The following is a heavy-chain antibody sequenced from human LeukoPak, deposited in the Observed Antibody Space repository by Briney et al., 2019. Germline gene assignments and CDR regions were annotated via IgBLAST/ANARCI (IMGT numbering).Heavy chain of an antibody. D-gene: IGHD2-21*02. CDR2: IYYSGST. V-gene: IGHV4-39*01. CDR1: GGSISSSSYY. J-gene: IGHJ5*02. Sequence: SETLSLTCTVSGGSISSSSYYWGGIRHPPGKGLEWIGSIYYSGSTYYNPSLKSRVTISVDTSKNQFSLKLSSVTAADTAVYYCTSCYSDWFDPWGQGTLVTVSS. CDR3: TSCYSDWFDP.